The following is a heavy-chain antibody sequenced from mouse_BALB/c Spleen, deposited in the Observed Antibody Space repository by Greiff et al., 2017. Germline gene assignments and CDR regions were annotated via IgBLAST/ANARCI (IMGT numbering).Heavy chain of an antibody. J-gene: IGHJ4*01. D-gene: IGHD2-12*01. Sequence: VKLMESGPGLVAPSQSLSITCTVSGFSLTGYGVNWVRQPPGKGLEWLGMIWGDGSTDYNSALKSRLSISKDNSKSQVFLKMNSLQTDDTARYYCAREKAFYDGYAMDYWGQGTSVTVSS. CDR3: AREKAFYDGYAMDY. CDR1: GFSLTGYG. V-gene: IGHV2-6-7*01. CDR2: IWGDGST.